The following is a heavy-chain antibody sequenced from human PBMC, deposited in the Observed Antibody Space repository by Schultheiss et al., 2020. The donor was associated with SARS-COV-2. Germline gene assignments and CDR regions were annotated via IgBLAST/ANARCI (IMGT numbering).Heavy chain of an antibody. CDR2: IYTSGST. V-gene: IGHV4-59*10. D-gene: IGHD2-2*01. CDR1: GGSFSGYY. CDR3: ARVTEGYCSSTSCPDYYYYYMDV. J-gene: IGHJ6*03. Sequence: SETLSLTCAVYGGSFSGYYWSWIRQPPGKGLEWIGRIYTSGSTNYNPSLKSRVTISVDTSKNQFSLKLSSVTAADTAVYYCARVTEGYCSSTSCPDYYYYYMDVWGKGTTVTVSS.